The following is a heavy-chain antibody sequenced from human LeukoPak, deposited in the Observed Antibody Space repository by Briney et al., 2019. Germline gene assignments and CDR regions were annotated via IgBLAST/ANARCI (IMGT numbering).Heavy chain of an antibody. V-gene: IGHV1-2*02. D-gene: IGHD3-22*01. CDR2: INPNSGGT. CDR1: GYTFTTYV. Sequence: ASVKVSCKTSGYTFTTYVFNWVRQAPGQGLEWMGWINPNSGGTNYAQKFQGRVTMTRDTSISTAYMELSRLRSDDTAVYYCARDYGYYDSSGYYRWGQGTLVTVSS. CDR3: ARDYGYYDSSGYYR. J-gene: IGHJ4*02.